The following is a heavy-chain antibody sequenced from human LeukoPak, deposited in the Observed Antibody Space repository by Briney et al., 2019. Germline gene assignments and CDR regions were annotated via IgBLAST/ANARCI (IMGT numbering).Heavy chain of an antibody. CDR2: IYYSGST. CDR3: ARRRCSSTSCYMGFDY. Sequence: SETLSLTCTVSGGSISSYYWSWIRQPPGKGLEWIGYIYYSGSTNYNPSLKSRVAISVDTSKNQFSLKLSSVTAADTAVYYCARRRCSSTSCYMGFDYWGQGTLVTVSS. CDR1: GGSISSYY. D-gene: IGHD2-2*02. J-gene: IGHJ4*02. V-gene: IGHV4-59*01.